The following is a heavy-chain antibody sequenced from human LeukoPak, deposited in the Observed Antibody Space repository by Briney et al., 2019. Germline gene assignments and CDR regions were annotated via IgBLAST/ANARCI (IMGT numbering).Heavy chain of an antibody. Sequence: ASVKVSCKASGYTFTSYYMHWVRQAPGQGLEWMGIINPSGGSTSYAQKFQGRVTMTRDTSTSTDYMELSSLRSEDTAVYYCARDKPGICSSTSCSPDYYYGMDVWGQGTTVTVSS. V-gene: IGHV1-46*01. J-gene: IGHJ6*02. CDR2: INPSGGST. D-gene: IGHD2-2*01. CDR3: ARDKPGICSSTSCSPDYYYGMDV. CDR1: GYTFTSYY.